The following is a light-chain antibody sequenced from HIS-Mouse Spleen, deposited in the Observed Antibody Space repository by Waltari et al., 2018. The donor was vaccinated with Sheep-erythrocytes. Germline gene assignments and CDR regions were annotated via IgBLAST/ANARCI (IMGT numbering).Light chain of an antibody. V-gene: IGLV2-23*01. CDR2: EGS. J-gene: IGLJ3*02. Sequence: QSALTQPASVSGSPGQSITISCTGTSSDVGSYNLVSWYQQHPGKAPKPMIYEGSKRPSGFSNRFSGSKSGNTASRTISGLQAEDEADYYCCSYAGSSTPWVFGGGTKLTVL. CDR3: CSYAGSSTPWV. CDR1: SSDVGSYNL.